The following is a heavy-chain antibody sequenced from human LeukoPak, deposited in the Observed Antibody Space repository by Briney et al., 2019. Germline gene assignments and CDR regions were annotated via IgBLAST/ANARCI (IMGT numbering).Heavy chain of an antibody. CDR2: IRSKANSYAT. CDR3: TRAYYYDLPT. J-gene: IGHJ5*02. CDR1: GFTFSGSA. D-gene: IGHD3-22*01. Sequence: GGSLRLSCAASGFTFSGSAMHWVRQASGKGLEWVGRIRSKANSYATAYAASVKGSFTISRDDSKNTAYLQMNSLKTEDTAVYYCTRAYYYDLPTWGQGTLVTVSS. V-gene: IGHV3-73*01.